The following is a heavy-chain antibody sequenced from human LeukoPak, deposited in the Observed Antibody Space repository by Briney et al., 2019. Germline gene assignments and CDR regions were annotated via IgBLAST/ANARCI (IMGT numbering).Heavy chain of an antibody. J-gene: IGHJ5*02. CDR2: IRYDGSNK. V-gene: IGHV3-30*02. D-gene: IGHD6-13*01. CDR1: GFTFSSYW. CDR3: AKDSSSSWYMTGWFDP. Sequence: GGSLRLSCAASGFTFSSYWMHWVRQAPGKGLEWVAFIRYDGSNKYYADSVKGRFTISRDNSKNTLYLQMNSLKAEDTAVYYCAKDSSSSWYMTGWFDPWGQGTLVTVSP.